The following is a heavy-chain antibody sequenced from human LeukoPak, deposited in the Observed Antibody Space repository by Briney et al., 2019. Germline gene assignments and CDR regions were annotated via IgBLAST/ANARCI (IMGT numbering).Heavy chain of an antibody. CDR2: ISYDGSNK. D-gene: IGHD5-12*01. V-gene: IGHV3-30*18. J-gene: IGHJ4*02. Sequence: PGGSLRLSCAASGFTFSSYGMHWVRQAPGKGLEWVAVISYDGSNKYYADSVKGRFTISRDNSKNTLYLQMNSLRAEDTAVYYCAKEGIVATDHYYFDYWGQGTLVTVSS. CDR1: GFTFSSYG. CDR3: AKEGIVATDHYYFDY.